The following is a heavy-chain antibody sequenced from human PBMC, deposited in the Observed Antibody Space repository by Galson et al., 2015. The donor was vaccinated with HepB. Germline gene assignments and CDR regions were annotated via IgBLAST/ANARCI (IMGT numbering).Heavy chain of an antibody. D-gene: IGHD6-6*01. CDR3: AKDRYSGHSSSSVKPRYYFDY. V-gene: IGHV3-23*01. CDR2: ISGSGGST. J-gene: IGHJ4*02. CDR1: GFTFSSYA. Sequence: SLRLSCAASGFTFSSYAMSWVRQAPGKGLEWVSAISGSGGSTYYADSVKGRFTISRDNSKNTLYLQVNSLRAEDTAVYYCAKDRYSGHSSSSVKPRYYFDYWGQGTLVTVSS.